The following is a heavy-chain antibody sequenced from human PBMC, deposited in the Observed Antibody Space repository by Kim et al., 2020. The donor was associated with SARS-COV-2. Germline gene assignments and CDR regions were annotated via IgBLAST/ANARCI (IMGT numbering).Heavy chain of an antibody. J-gene: IGHJ4*01. CDR1: GFTFSNYD. D-gene: IGHD2-8*01. CDR3: AKIGVEMATMGHFDY. V-gene: IGHV3-23*01. CDR2: ISGRGSST. Sequence: GGSLRLSCAASGFTFSNYDMTWVRQAPGKGQEGASSISGRGSSTYYADSVKGRFSISRDNSKNTRYMQMNSLRAEDTAVYYCAKIGVEMATMGHFDYWGHVTLVTDSS.